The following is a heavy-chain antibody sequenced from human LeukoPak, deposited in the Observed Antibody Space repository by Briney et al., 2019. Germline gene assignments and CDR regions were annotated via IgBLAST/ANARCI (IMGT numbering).Heavy chain of an antibody. CDR3: ARDAYSSSWYLGRYAFDI. CDR1: GFTFSSYS. Sequence: GGSLRLSCTASGFTFSSYSMNWVRQAPGKGLEWVSSISTSSSYIYYADSVKGRFTISRDNAKNSLYLQMNSLRAEDTAVYYCARDAYSSSWYLGRYAFDIWGQGTMVTVSS. D-gene: IGHD6-13*01. V-gene: IGHV3-21*01. J-gene: IGHJ3*02. CDR2: ISTSSSYI.